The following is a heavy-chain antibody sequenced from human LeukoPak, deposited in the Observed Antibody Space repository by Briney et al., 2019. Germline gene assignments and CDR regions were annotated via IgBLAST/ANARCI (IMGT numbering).Heavy chain of an antibody. CDR1: GFTFSSYA. Sequence: PGGSLRLSCAASGFTFSSYAMSWVRQAPGKGLEWVSAISGSGGSTYYADSVKGRFTISRDNSKNTLYLQMNSLRAEDTAVYYCAKGRGYSSSPTTEYWGQGTLVTVSS. D-gene: IGHD6-13*01. CDR3: AKGRGYSSSPTTEY. CDR2: ISGSGGST. V-gene: IGHV3-23*01. J-gene: IGHJ4*02.